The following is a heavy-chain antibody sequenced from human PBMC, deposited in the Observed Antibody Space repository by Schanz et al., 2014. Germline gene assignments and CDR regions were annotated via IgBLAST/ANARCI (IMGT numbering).Heavy chain of an antibody. D-gene: IGHD2-21*01. CDR2: IYSNGST. Sequence: EVQLLESGGGLVQPGGSLRLSCAASGFTVSSNYMSWVRQAPGKGLEWVSLIYSNGSTYYADSVKGRFIISRDNSKNTLCLQMNSLRVDDTAVYYCAREFVNWGQGTLVTVSS. CDR3: AREFVN. J-gene: IGHJ1*01. V-gene: IGHV3-66*01. CDR1: GFTVSSNY.